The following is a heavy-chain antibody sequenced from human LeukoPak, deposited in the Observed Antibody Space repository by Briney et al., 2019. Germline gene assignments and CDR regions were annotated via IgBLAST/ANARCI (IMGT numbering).Heavy chain of an antibody. Sequence: SETLSLTCTVSGGSISSGSYYWSWIRQPAGKGLEWIGRSYTSGSTNYNPSLKSRVTISVDTSKNQFSLKLSSVTAADTAVYYCARGGEEWELLGSCFDPWGQGTLVTVSS. V-gene: IGHV4-61*02. J-gene: IGHJ5*02. CDR3: ARGGEEWELLGSCFDP. CDR2: SYTSGST. CDR1: GGSISSGSYY. D-gene: IGHD1-26*01.